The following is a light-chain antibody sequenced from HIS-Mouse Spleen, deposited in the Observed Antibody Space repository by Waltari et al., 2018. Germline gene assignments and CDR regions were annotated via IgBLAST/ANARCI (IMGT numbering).Light chain of an antibody. CDR3: QQYNNWPTWT. V-gene: IGKV3-15*01. J-gene: IGKJ1*01. Sequence: EIVMTQSPATLSVSPGERATLSCRASQCVSSNLAWYQQQPGQAPRCLIDGASTRATGIPARFSGSGSGTEFTLTISSMQSEDFAVYYCQQYNNWPTWTFGQGTKVEIK. CDR1: QCVSSN. CDR2: GAS.